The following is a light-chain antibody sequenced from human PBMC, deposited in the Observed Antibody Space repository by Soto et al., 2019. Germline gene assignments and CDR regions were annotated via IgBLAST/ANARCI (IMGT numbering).Light chain of an antibody. CDR2: AAS. CDR1: QSVRTH. V-gene: IGKV1-39*01. J-gene: IGKJ2*01. CDR3: QQGYSPPRT. Sequence: DIQMTQSPSSLSASIGDRVTITCRASQSVRTHLNWYHQKPGKAPELLIYAASSLQAGVPSRFSGSGSVTDFTLAISSLHPEDFGDYYCQQGYSPPRTFGQGTNLEIK.